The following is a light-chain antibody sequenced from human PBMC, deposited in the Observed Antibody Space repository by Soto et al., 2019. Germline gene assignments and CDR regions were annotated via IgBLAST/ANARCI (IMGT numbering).Light chain of an antibody. CDR3: SSYAGSNNYV. V-gene: IGLV2-8*01. J-gene: IGLJ1*01. CDR1: SSDVGGYNY. CDR2: EVT. Sequence: QSALTQPPSASGSPGQSVTISCTGTSSDVGGYNYVSWYQQHPGRPPKLMIYEVTKRPLGVPDRFSGSKSGNTASLTVSGLQDEDEADYYCSSYAGSNNYVFGPGTKVTVL.